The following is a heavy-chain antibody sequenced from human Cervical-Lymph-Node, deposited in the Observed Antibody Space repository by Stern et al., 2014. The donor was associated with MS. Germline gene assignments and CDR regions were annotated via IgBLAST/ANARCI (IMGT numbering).Heavy chain of an antibody. CDR3: ARDRGGNYYFDQ. Sequence: VQLVQSGPEVREPGASVKVSCRASEYTFTVYHMHWVRQAPGQGLEWMGIISPTTGSATYAQKFQGRVTMTRDASTSTVYMELSSLRSEDTAVYFCARDRGGNYYFDQWGQGTLVTVSS. D-gene: IGHD4-23*01. V-gene: IGHV1-46*01. CDR2: ISPTTGSA. J-gene: IGHJ4*02. CDR1: EYTFTVYH.